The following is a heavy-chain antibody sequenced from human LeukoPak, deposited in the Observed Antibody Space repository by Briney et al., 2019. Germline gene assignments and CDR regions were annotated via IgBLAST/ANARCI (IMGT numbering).Heavy chain of an antibody. D-gene: IGHD1-1*01. CDR3: ARGYNWNDFDY. V-gene: IGHV1-46*01. CDR1: GYTFTSYY. Sequence: GASVTVSCKASGYTFTSYYMHWVRQAPGQGLEWMGIINPSGGSTSYAQKFQGRVTMTRDMSTSTVYMELSSLRSEDTAVYYCARGYNWNDFDYWGQGTLVTVSS. J-gene: IGHJ4*02. CDR2: INPSGGST.